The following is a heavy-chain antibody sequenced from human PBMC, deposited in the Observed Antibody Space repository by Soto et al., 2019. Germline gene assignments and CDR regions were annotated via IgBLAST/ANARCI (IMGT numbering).Heavy chain of an antibody. D-gene: IGHD3-16*02. V-gene: IGHV3-23*01. CDR3: AKGGDVWGSYHAGFQQ. J-gene: IGHJ1*01. Sequence: EVQLLESGGGLVQPGGSLRLSCAASGFTFSNSAMSWVRQAPGKGLEWVSVIRTTGTSTYYADSVKGRFTVSRDNSYNTVFLQMNSLRPDDTAVYYCAKGGDVWGSYHAGFQQWGQGTLLSSPQ. CDR1: GFTFSNSA. CDR2: IRTTGTST.